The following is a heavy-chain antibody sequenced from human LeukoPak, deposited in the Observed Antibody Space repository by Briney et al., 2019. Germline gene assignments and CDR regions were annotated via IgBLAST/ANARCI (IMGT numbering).Heavy chain of an antibody. Sequence: PSETLSLTCAVSGGSISSSNWWRWVRQPPGKGLEWIGEIYHSGSTNYNPSRKSRVTISVDTSKNQFSLKLSSVTAADTAVYYCARDKVTGGAFDIWGQGTMVTVSS. CDR2: IYHSGST. V-gene: IGHV4-4*02. J-gene: IGHJ3*02. CDR1: GGSISSSNW. D-gene: IGHD4-23*01. CDR3: ARDKVTGGAFDI.